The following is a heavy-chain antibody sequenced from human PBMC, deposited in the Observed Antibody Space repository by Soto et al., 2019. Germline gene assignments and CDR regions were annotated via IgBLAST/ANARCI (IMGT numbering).Heavy chain of an antibody. CDR1: GFTFSSYS. J-gene: IGHJ5*02. Sequence: GGSLRLSCAASGFTFSSYSMNWVRQAPGKGLEWVSSISSSSSYIYYADSVKGRFTISRDNAKNSLYLQMNSLRAEDTAVYYCARHSQRYDFWGVDYSTPRTRNWFDPWGQGTLVTVSS. CDR3: ARHSQRYDFWGVDYSTPRTRNWFDP. CDR2: ISSSSSYI. V-gene: IGHV3-21*01. D-gene: IGHD3-3*01.